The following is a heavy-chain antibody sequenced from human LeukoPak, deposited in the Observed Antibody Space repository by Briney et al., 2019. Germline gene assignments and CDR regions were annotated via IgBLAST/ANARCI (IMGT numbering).Heavy chain of an antibody. CDR1: GGSFSGYY. Sequence: SETLSLTCAVYGGSFSGYYWSWIRQPPGKGLEWIGEINHSGSTNYNPSLKSRVTISVDTSKNQFSLKLSSVTAADMAVYYCARAPPTQYYFDYWGQGTLVTVSS. J-gene: IGHJ4*02. V-gene: IGHV4-34*01. CDR2: INHSGST. CDR3: ARAPPTQYYFDY. D-gene: IGHD4-11*01.